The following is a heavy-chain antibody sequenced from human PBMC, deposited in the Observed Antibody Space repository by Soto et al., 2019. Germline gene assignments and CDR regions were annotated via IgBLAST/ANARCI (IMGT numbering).Heavy chain of an antibody. CDR2: IYYSGNT. CDR1: GGSIRSNSYY. V-gene: IGHV4-39*01. CDR3: ARLGFSGYRVGDNWFDP. J-gene: IGHJ5*02. Sequence: SETLSLTCTVSGGSIRSNSYYWGWIRQPPGKGLEWIGNIYYSGNTYYNPSLKSRVTISVDTSKNQFSLKLRSVTAADTAVYYCARLGFSGYRVGDNWFDPWGQGTLVTVSS. D-gene: IGHD5-12*01.